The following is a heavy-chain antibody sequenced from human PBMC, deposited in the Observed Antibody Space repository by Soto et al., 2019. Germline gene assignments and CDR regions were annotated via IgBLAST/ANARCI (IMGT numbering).Heavy chain of an antibody. J-gene: IGHJ1*01. D-gene: IGHD4-17*01. CDR2: INPSGGST. V-gene: IGHV1-46*03. CDR1: GYTFTSYY. CDR3: ARGAYDYGDYWYFQH. Sequence: VSCKASGYTFTSYYMHWVRQAPGQGLEWMGIINPSGGSTSYAQKFQGRVTMTRDTSTSTVYMELSSLRSEDTAVYYCARGAYDYGDYWYFQHWGQGTLVTVSS.